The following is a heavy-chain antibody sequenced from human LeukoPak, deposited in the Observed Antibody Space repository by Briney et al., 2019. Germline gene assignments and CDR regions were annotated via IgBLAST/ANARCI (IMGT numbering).Heavy chain of an antibody. CDR1: GFTFSSYA. J-gene: IGHJ5*02. CDR2: ISGSGGST. CDR3: AKVGDYDFWSGYPNWFDP. Sequence: GGSLRLSCAASGFTFSSYAMSWVRQAPGKGLEWVSAISGSGGSTYYAGSVKGRFTISRDNSKNTLYLQMNSLRAEDTAVYYCAKVGDYDFWSGYPNWFDPWGQGTLVTVSS. V-gene: IGHV3-23*01. D-gene: IGHD3-3*01.